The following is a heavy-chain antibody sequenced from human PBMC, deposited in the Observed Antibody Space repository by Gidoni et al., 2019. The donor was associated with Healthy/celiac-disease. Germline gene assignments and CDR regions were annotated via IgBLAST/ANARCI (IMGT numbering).Heavy chain of an antibody. CDR3: ARDPSKSLLWFGEYYYGMDV. CDR2: ISSNGGST. V-gene: IGHV3-64*01. Sequence: EVQLVESGGGLVQPGGSLRLSCAASGFTFSSYAMHWVRQAPGKGLEYVSAISSNGGSTYYANSVKGRFTISRDNSKNTLYLQMGSLRAEDMAVYYCARDPSKSLLWFGEYYYGMDVWGQGTTVTVSS. CDR1: GFTFSSYA. D-gene: IGHD3-10*01. J-gene: IGHJ6*02.